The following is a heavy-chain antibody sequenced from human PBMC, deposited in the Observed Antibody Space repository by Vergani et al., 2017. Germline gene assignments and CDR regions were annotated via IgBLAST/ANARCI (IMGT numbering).Heavy chain of an antibody. D-gene: IGHD1-26*01. J-gene: IGHJ4*02. V-gene: IGHV1-3*01. CDR1: GYTFTSYA. CDR2: INAGNGNT. Sequence: QVQLVQSGAEVKKPGASVKVSCKASGYTFTSYAMHWVGQAPGQRLEWMGWINAGNGNTKYSQKFQGRVTITRDTSASTAYMELSSLRSEDTAVYYCARGYCDFDYWGQGTLVTGSS. CDR3: ARGYCDFDY.